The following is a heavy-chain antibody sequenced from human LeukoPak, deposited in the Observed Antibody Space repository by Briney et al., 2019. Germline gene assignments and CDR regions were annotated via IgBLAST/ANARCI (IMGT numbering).Heavy chain of an antibody. V-gene: IGHV4-38-2*02. CDR1: GYSISSGYY. CDR3: ARLWFGLNFDY. J-gene: IGHJ4*02. D-gene: IGHD3-10*01. CDR2: IYHSGST. Sequence: SETLSLTCTVSGYSISSGYYWGWIRQPPGKGLEWIGSIYHSGSTYYNPSLKSRVTISVDTSKNQFSLKLSSVTAADTAVYYCARLWFGLNFDYWGQGTLVTVSS.